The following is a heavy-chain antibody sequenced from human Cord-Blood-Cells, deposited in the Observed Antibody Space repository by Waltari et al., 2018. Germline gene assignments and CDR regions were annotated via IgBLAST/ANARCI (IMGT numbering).Heavy chain of an antibody. CDR1: GGSISSYY. Sequence: QVQLQESGPGLVKPSETLSLTCTVSGGSISSYYWSWIRQPPGKGLEWIGYIYYSGSTNYNPSLKSRVTISVDTSKNQFSLKLSSVTAADTAVYYCARHKGSYDFWSGYDYWGQGTLVTVSS. J-gene: IGHJ4*02. V-gene: IGHV4-59*08. CDR2: IYYSGST. CDR3: ARHKGSYDFWSGYDY. D-gene: IGHD3-3*01.